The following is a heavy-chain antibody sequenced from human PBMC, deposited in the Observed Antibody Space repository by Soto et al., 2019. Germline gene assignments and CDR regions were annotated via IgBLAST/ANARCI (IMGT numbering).Heavy chain of an antibody. Sequence: PSETLSLTCTVSGGSVSSGSYYWSWIRQPPGKGLEWIGYIYYSGSTNYNPSLKSRVTISVDTSKNQFSLKLSSVTAADTAVYYCARERRLLWFGELLSDYYYYGMDVWGQGTTVTVSS. J-gene: IGHJ6*02. V-gene: IGHV4-61*01. CDR1: GGSVSSGSYY. CDR3: ARERRLLWFGELLSDYYYYGMDV. D-gene: IGHD3-10*01. CDR2: IYYSGST.